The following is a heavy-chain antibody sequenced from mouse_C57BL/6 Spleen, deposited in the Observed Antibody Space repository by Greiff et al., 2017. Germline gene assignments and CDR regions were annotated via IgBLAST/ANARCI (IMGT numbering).Heavy chain of an antibody. CDR2: INPNNGGT. J-gene: IGHJ3*01. D-gene: IGHD2-1*01. Sequence: VQLQQSGPELVKPGASVKISCKASGYTFTDYYMNWVKQSHGKSLEWIGDINPNNGGTSYNQKFKGKATLTVDKSSSTAYMELRSLTSEDSAVYYCARSFFYYWGFAYWGQGTLVTVSA. CDR3: ARSFFYYWGFAY. V-gene: IGHV1-26*01. CDR1: GYTFTDYY.